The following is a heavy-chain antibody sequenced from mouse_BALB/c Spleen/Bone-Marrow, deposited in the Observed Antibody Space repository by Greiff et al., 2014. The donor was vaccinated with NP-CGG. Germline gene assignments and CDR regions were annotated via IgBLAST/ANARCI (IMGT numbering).Heavy chain of an antibody. J-gene: IGHJ4*01. CDR3: ARKRGGAMDY. CDR2: IIPSNDVT. Sequence: EVQLVESGPELVKPGASVKMSCKASEYTFTSYVMHWVKQKPGQGLEWIGYIIPSNDVTKYNEKFKGKATLTSDKSSSTAYMELSSLTSEDSAVYYCARKRGGAMDYWGPGTSVTVSS. CDR1: EYTFTSYV. V-gene: IGHV1-14*01.